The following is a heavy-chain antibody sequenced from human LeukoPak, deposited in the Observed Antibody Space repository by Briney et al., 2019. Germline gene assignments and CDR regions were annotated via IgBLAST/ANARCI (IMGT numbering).Heavy chain of an antibody. CDR1: GYTFTGYH. CDR3: AKLAASETGEGS. CDR2: INPSGDST. J-gene: IGHJ5*02. D-gene: IGHD6-13*01. Sequence: GASVKVSCKASGYTFTGYHIHCVRQAPGQGLEWMGVINPSGDSTSYAQKFQGRVTMTRDTSTSTVYMELSSLRSEDTAIYYCAKLAASETGEGSWGQGTLVTVSS. V-gene: IGHV1-46*01.